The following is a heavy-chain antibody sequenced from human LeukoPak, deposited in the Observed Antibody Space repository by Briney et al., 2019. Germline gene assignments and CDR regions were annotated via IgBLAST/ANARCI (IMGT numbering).Heavy chain of an antibody. CDR3: ARTTNFLYYYGSGSYYAY. CDR1: GGSFSGYY. CDR2: INHSGST. V-gene: IGHV4-34*01. J-gene: IGHJ4*02. D-gene: IGHD3-10*01. Sequence: PSETLSLTCAVYGGSFSGYYWSWIRQPPGKGLEWIGEINHSGSTNYNPSLKSRVTISVDTSKNQFSLKLSSVTAADTAVYYCARTTNFLYYYGSGSYYAYWGQGTLVTVSS.